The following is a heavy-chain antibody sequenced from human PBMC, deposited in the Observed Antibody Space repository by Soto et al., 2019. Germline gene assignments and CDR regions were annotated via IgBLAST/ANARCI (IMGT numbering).Heavy chain of an antibody. CDR1: GFTFSDSY. Sequence: QVQLVESGGGLVKPGGSLRLSCAASGFTFSDSYMSWIRQAPGKGLQWVAYISGSSGYTGYADSVKGRFTISRDNAKNSLYLQMNSLRAEDTAVYYCERDRGGYGPPDVWGQGTTVTVSS. D-gene: IGHD3-10*01. J-gene: IGHJ6*02. CDR3: ERDRGGYGPPDV. CDR2: ISGSSGYT. V-gene: IGHV3-11*06.